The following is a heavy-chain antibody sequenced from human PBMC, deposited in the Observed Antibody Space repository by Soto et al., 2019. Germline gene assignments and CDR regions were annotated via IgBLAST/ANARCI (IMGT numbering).Heavy chain of an antibody. D-gene: IGHD4-17*01. J-gene: IGHJ6*02. Sequence: QVRLEESGPGLVKPSETLSLICSVSGGSVNNANYFWNWIRHHPENGLEWIGYIYYSGSTRYNPSFMTRATMSLDTSKNQFSLRLNSVPVADTAVYFCARDADYGGSRGGMDVWGRGTTVTVSS. V-gene: IGHV4-31*03. CDR1: GGSVNNANYF. CDR2: IYYSGST. CDR3: ARDADYGGSRGGMDV.